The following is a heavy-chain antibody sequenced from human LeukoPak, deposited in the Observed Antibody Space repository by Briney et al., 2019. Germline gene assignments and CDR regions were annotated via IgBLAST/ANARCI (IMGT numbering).Heavy chain of an antibody. V-gene: IGHV1-2*02. CDR3: ARAPMVYCGGDCYPYYFDY. J-gene: IGHJ4*02. Sequence: GASVKVSCKASGYTFTGYYMHWVRQAPGQGLEWMGWINPNSGGTNYAQKFPGRVTMTRDTSISTAYMELSRLRSDDTAVYYCARAPMVYCGGDCYPYYFDYWGQGTLVTVSS. D-gene: IGHD2-21*01. CDR1: GYTFTGYY. CDR2: INPNSGGT.